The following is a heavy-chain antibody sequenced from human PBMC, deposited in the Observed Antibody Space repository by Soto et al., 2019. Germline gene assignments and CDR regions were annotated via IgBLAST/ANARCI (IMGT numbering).Heavy chain of an antibody. CDR2: ISSSGSTI. J-gene: IGHJ5*02. D-gene: IGHD6-13*01. Sequence: GGSLRLSCAASEFTFSDYYMSWIRQAPGKGLERVSYISSSGSTIYYADSVKGRFTNTKENIKNSLYLQMNSLRSENTAVYYCARASYSSSWYPWFDPWGQGTLVT. CDR1: EFTFSDYY. V-gene: IGHV3-11*04. CDR3: ARASYSSSWYPWFDP.